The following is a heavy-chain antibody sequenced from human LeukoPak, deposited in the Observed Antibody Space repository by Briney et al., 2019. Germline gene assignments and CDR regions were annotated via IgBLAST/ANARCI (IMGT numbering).Heavy chain of an antibody. V-gene: IGHV3-21*04. CDR3: AREGLSNYYDSSGYYLLDF. CDR1: GFTFSIYS. Sequence: PGGSLRLSCVASGFTFSIYSMNWVRQAPGKGLEWVSSIGGSSSSLYYAESVKGRFTISRDNAKNSLYLQMNSLRAEDTAVYYCAREGLSNYYDSSGYYLLDFWGQGTLVTVSS. CDR2: IGGSSSSL. D-gene: IGHD3-22*01. J-gene: IGHJ4*02.